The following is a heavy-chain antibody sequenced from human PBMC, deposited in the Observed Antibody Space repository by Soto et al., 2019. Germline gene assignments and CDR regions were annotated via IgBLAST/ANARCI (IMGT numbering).Heavy chain of an antibody. J-gene: IGHJ4*02. CDR2: ISYDGSNQ. Sequence: QVPLVDSGGGVVQPGRSLRLSCAASGFTFSSHAMHWVRQAPGKGLEWVAFISYDGSNQHYADSVKGRFTISRDNSENTLYLHMNSLRGEDTAMYFCARDLGAWKFDYWGQGTLVTVSS. V-gene: IGHV3-30-3*01. CDR3: ARDLGAWKFDY. D-gene: IGHD1-1*01. CDR1: GFTFSSHA.